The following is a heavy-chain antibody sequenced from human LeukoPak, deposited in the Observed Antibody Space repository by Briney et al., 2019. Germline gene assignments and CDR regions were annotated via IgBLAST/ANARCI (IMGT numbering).Heavy chain of an antibody. D-gene: IGHD3-3*01. CDR2: MNPNSGNT. CDR1: GYTFTSYD. V-gene: IGHV1-8*01. J-gene: IGHJ6*03. CDR3: ATGITPNYYYYYYMDV. Sequence: ASVKVSCKASGYTFTSYDINWVRQATGQGLEWMGGMNPNSGNTGYAQKFQGRVTMTRNTSISTAYMELSSLRSEDTAVYYCATGITPNYYYYYYMDVWGKGTTVTVSS.